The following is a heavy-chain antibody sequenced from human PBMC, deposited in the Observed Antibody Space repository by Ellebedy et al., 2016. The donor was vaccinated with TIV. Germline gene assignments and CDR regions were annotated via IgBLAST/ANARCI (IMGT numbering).Heavy chain of an antibody. V-gene: IGHV3-74*01. J-gene: IGHJ6*02. CDR2: INSDGSST. CDR1: GFTFSSYW. D-gene: IGHD5-12*01. Sequence: GESLKISCAASGFTFSSYWMHWVRQAPGKGLVWVSRINSDGSSTSYADSVKGRFTISRDNAKNTLYLQMNSLRAEDTAVYYCARTVATIQYYYYYGMDVWGQGTTVTVSS. CDR3: ARTVATIQYYYYYGMDV.